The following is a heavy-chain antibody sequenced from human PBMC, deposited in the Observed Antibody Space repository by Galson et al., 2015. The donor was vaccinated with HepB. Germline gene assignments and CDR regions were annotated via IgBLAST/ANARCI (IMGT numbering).Heavy chain of an antibody. CDR3: AKDGRKMGVWFGELLSNVAEYFQH. D-gene: IGHD3-10*01. Sequence: SLRLSCAASGFTFSSYAMSWVRQAPGKGLEWVSAISGSGGSTYYADSVKGRFTISRDNSKNTLYLQMNSLRAEDTAVYYCAKDGRKMGVWFGELLSNVAEYFQHWGQGTLVTVSS. CDR2: ISGSGGST. J-gene: IGHJ1*01. V-gene: IGHV3-23*01. CDR1: GFTFSSYA.